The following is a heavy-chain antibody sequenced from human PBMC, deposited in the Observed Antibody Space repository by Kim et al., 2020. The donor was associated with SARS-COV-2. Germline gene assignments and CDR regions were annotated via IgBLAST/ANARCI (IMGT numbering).Heavy chain of an antibody. V-gene: IGHV3-20*04. D-gene: IGHD3-10*01. J-gene: IGHJ6*02. CDR1: GFTFDDYG. CDR3: ARGGARKLLWFGELLESLKRDDFYYYGMDV. Sequence: GGSLRLSCAASGFTFDDYGMSWVRQAPGKGLEWVSGINWNGGSTGYAYSVKGRFTISRDNAKNSLYLQMNSLRAEDTALYYCARGGARKLLWFGELLESLKRDDFYYYGMDVWGQGTTVTVSS. CDR2: INWNGGST.